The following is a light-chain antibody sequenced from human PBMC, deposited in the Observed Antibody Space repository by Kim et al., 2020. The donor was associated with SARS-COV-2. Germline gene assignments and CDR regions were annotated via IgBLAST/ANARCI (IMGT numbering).Light chain of an antibody. J-gene: IGKJ1*01. CDR2: GAS. CDR1: QSINNNY. CDR3: QQYTNAPRT. Sequence: SQGERATLACRASQSINNNYLAWYQHKPGQAPRLLIYGASSRATGIPDRFTGSGSGTDFTLTISRLEPEDSAAYYCQQYTNAPRTFGQGTKVDIK. V-gene: IGKV3-20*01.